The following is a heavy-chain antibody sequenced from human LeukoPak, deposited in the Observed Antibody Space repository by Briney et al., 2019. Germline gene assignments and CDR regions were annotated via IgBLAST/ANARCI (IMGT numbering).Heavy chain of an antibody. Sequence: GGSLRLSCAASGFTFSSYAMHWVRQAPGKGLEWVAVISYDGSNKYYADSVKGRFTISRDNSKNTLYLQMNSMRAEDTAVYYCARELYSYGRDAFDIWGQGTMVTVSS. J-gene: IGHJ3*02. CDR3: ARELYSYGRDAFDI. V-gene: IGHV3-30*04. CDR1: GFTFSSYA. D-gene: IGHD5-18*01. CDR2: ISYDGSNK.